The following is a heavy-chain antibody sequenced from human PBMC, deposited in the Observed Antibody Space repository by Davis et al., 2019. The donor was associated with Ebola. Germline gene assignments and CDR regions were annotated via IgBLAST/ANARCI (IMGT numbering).Heavy chain of an antibody. Sequence: MPSETLSLTCNVSGGSISTYYWSWLRQPPGKGLEWIGYIYSSGTTNYNPSLKSRVTFSVDTSKNHFSLRLNSVTPADTAVYYCARTAVTNSFYFDYWGQGTLVTVSS. V-gene: IGHV4-59*01. J-gene: IGHJ4*02. CDR1: GGSISTYY. D-gene: IGHD2-8*01. CDR3: ARTAVTNSFYFDY. CDR2: IYSSGTT.